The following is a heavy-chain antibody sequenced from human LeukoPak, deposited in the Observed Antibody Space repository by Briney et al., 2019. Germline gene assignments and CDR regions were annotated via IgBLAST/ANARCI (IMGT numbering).Heavy chain of an antibody. CDR1: GGSISSYY. V-gene: IGHV4-59*01. D-gene: IGHD4-23*01. J-gene: IGHJ3*02. Sequence: SETLSLTCTVSGGSISSYYWSWIRQPPGKGLGWIGYIYNSGSTNYNHSLKSRVTISEDMSNNQFSLKLSSVTAADTAVYYCARALRLWGGNSGFAFDIWGQGTMVTVSS. CDR2: IYNSGST. CDR3: ARALRLWGGNSGFAFDI.